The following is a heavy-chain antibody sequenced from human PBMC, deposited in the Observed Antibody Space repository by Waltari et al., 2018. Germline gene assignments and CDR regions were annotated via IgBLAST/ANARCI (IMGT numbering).Heavy chain of an antibody. CDR2: IYYSGST. Sequence: QLQLQESGPGLVKPSATLSLTCTVSGGSISSYYWSWIRQPPGKGLEWIGYIYYSGSTNYNPSLKSRVTISVDTSKNQFSLKLSSVTAADTAVYYCSRAEVVGATTDAFDIWGQGTMVTVSS. D-gene: IGHD1-26*01. CDR3: SRAEVVGATTDAFDI. CDR1: GGSISSYY. J-gene: IGHJ3*02. V-gene: IGHV4-59*01.